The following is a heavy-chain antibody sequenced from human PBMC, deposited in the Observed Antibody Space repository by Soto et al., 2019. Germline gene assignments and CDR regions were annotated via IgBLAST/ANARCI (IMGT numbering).Heavy chain of an antibody. J-gene: IGHJ4*02. CDR3: ARAVAVPADFDY. V-gene: IGHV1-3*01. CDR2: ISAGNGNT. Sequence: ASVKVSCKASGYTFTGYAMHWVRQAPGQRLEWMGWISAGNGNTKYSQKFQGRVTITRDTSASTAYMELSSLRSEDTAVYYCARAVAVPADFDYWGQGTQVTVSS. D-gene: IGHD6-19*01. CDR1: GYTFTGYA.